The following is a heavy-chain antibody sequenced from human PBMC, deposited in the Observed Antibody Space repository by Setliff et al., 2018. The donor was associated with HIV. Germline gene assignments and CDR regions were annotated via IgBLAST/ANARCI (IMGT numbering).Heavy chain of an antibody. D-gene: IGHD3-9*01. Sequence: ASVKVSCKASGYTFTKFDINWVRQATGQGLEWMGWMNPSSGNTGFAQKFQGRVTMTRNTSISTAYMELRSLRSEDTAVYFCARTWGAGVTGYWFEPWGQGTRVTRLL. CDR1: GYTFTKFD. CDR3: ARTWGAGVTGYWFEP. CDR2: MNPSSGNT. J-gene: IGHJ5*02. V-gene: IGHV1-8*01.